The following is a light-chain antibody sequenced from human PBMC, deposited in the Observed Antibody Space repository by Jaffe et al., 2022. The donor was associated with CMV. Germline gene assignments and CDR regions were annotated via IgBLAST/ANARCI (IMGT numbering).Light chain of an antibody. CDR3: LQSFSPPYT. V-gene: IGKV1-39*01. Sequence: DIQMTQSPSSLSASVGDGVTITCRASQSISKYLSWYQQKPGKAPQLLIYAASSLQSGVPSRFSGSTSGTEFTLTISSLQPEDFATYFCLQSFSPPYTFGQGTNLDIK. CDR1: QSISKY. CDR2: AAS. J-gene: IGKJ2*01.